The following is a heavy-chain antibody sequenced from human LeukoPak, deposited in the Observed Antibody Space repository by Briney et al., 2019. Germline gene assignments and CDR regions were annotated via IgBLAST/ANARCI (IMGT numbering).Heavy chain of an antibody. V-gene: IGHV3-11*01. J-gene: IGHJ4*02. CDR1: GFTFSDYY. CDR2: ISSSGGTI. Sequence: PGGSLRLSCAASGFTFSDYYMSWVRQAPGKGLEWVSYISSSGGTIYYADSVKGRFTNSSDNAKNSLYLQMNSLRAEDTAVYYCARADSHYGDADYWRQGTLVTVSS. D-gene: IGHD4-17*01. CDR3: ARADSHYGDADY.